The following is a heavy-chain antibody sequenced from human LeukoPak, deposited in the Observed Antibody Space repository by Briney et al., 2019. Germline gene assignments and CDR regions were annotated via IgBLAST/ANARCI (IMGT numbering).Heavy chain of an antibody. CDR2: INTDGSST. CDR1: GFTFSYDA. V-gene: IGHV3-74*01. D-gene: IGHD3-22*01. J-gene: IGHJ4*02. Sequence: GGSLRLSCAASGFTFSYDAMSWVRQAPGKGLVWVSRINTDGSSTSYADSVKGRFTISRDNAKNTLYLQMNSLRAEDTAVYYCARDRRNILGLGDSSGQEGYWGQGTLVTVSS. CDR3: ARDRRNILGLGDSSGQEGY.